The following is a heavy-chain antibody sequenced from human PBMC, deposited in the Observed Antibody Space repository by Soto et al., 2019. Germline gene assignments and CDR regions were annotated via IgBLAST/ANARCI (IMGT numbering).Heavy chain of an antibody. CDR1: GFTFNNAW. Sequence: SGGGLVTPGGSLRLSCVVSGFTFNNAWMNWVRQAPGKGLEWVGRMKSNGATDYAAFVKGRFTFSRDDSRGTLYLQMNSLETEDTAVYYCTADLSPPEGPSYPIDYWGQGTLVTVSS. V-gene: IGHV3-15*01. CDR3: TADLSPPEGPSYPIDY. J-gene: IGHJ4*02. D-gene: IGHD1-26*01. CDR2: MKSNGAT.